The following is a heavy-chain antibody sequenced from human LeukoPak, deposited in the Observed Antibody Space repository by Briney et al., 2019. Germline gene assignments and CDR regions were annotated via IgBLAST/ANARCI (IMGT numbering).Heavy chain of an antibody. Sequence: PSETLSLTCAVSGYSISSGYYWGWIRQPPGKGLEWIGSIYHSGSTCYNPSLKSRVTISVDTSKNQFSLKLSSVTAADTAVYYCARDLPGYCSSTSCYLYYGMDVWGKGTTVTVSS. CDR1: GYSISSGYY. D-gene: IGHD2-2*01. V-gene: IGHV4-38-2*02. J-gene: IGHJ6*04. CDR2: IYHSGST. CDR3: ARDLPGYCSSTSCYLYYGMDV.